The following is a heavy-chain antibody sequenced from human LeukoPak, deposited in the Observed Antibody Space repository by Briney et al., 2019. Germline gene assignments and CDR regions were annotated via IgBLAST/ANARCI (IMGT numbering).Heavy chain of an antibody. CDR3: AKDRQRYCSSTSCFDFDY. J-gene: IGHJ4*02. Sequence: SETLSLTCTVSGGSISSSDYYWGWIRQPPGKGLEWIGSIYYSVTTYYNPSLKSRVTISVDTSKNQFSLKLNSVTAEDTAVYYCAKDRQRYCSSTSCFDFDYWGQGTLVTVSS. D-gene: IGHD2-2*01. V-gene: IGHV4-39*07. CDR1: GGSISSSDYY. CDR2: IYYSVTT.